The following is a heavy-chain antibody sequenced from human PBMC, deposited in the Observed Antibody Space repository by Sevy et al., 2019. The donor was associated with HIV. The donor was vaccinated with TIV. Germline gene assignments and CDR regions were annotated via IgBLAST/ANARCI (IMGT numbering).Heavy chain of an antibody. J-gene: IGHJ4*02. CDR3: ARDLNDYNNYMYSFDY. V-gene: IGHV3-21*01. Sequence: GGSLRLSCAVSGFTFRSYSMNWVRQAPGKGLEWVSFISTGGSYKDYADSVKGRFTISRDNAKDSLFLQMDSLRAEDTAVYYCARDLNDYNNYMYSFDYWGQGTLVIVSS. CDR2: ISTGGSYK. CDR1: GFTFRSYS. D-gene: IGHD4-4*01.